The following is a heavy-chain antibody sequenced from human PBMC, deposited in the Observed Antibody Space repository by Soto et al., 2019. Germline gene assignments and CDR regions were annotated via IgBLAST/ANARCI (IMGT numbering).Heavy chain of an antibody. Sequence: SETLSLTCTVSGGSISSSSYYWGWIRQPPGKGLEWIGSIYYSGSTYYNPSLKSRVTISVDTSKNQFSLKLSSVTAADTAVYYCARHLADILTGGPYNWFDPWGQGTLVTVSS. J-gene: IGHJ5*02. CDR1: GGSISSSSYY. V-gene: IGHV4-39*01. CDR2: IYYSGST. D-gene: IGHD3-9*01. CDR3: ARHLADILTGGPYNWFDP.